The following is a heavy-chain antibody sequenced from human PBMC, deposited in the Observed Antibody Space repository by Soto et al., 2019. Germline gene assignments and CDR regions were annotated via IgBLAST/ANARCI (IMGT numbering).Heavy chain of an antibody. CDR1: SGSISSSNW. V-gene: IGHV4-4*02. J-gene: IGHJ4*02. D-gene: IGHD3-3*01. CDR3: ARVCSLRFLEFT. CDR2: IHQSGSP. Sequence: QVQLQEWCRGLVKPSGTLYLTCAVFSGSISSSNWWSWVLQPPGRGMEWIGEIHQSGSPNYNPSLKSRVTISVDKSNNQFSLKLSSVTAADTAVYYCARVCSLRFLEFTGGQGTLVTVSS.